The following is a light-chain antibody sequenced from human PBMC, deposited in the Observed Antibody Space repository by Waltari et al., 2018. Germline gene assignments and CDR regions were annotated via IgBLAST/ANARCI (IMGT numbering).Light chain of an antibody. CDR2: GAS. CDR3: QHYLRLPVT. CDR1: QRVTRA. Sequence: EIVLTQSPGTLSLSPGESATLACRTSQRVTRALAWYQQNPGQAPRLLIYGASNTATGIPDRFSGSGSGTDFSLTISSLEPEDFAVYYCQHYLRLPVTFGQGTKVEVK. V-gene: IGKV3-20*01. J-gene: IGKJ1*01.